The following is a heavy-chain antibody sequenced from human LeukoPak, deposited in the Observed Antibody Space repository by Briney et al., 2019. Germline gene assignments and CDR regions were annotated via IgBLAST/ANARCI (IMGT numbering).Heavy chain of an antibody. CDR2: INTDGSTT. Sequence: PGGSLRLSCAASGFTFSTYWMHWVRQAPGKGLVWVSRINTDGSTTTYADSVKGRFTISRDNAKNTLYLQMNSPRAEDTAVYYCAREKKSSTSMDYWGQGTLVTVST. CDR3: AREKKSSTSMDY. J-gene: IGHJ4*02. CDR1: GFTFSTYW. V-gene: IGHV3-74*01. D-gene: IGHD2-2*01.